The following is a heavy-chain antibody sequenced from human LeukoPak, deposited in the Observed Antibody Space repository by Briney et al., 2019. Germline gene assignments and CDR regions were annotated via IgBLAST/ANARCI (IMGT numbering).Heavy chain of an antibody. CDR1: GYTFTGYY. D-gene: IGHD2-21*02. V-gene: IGHV1-2*06. J-gene: IGHJ4*02. Sequence: ASVKVSCKASGYTFTGYYVHWVRQAPGQGLEWMGRINPNSGDTNYAQKFQGRVTMTRDTSISTAYMELSRLRSDDTAVYYCARDYCGGGCFPDYWGQGTLVTVSS. CDR2: INPNSGDT. CDR3: ARDYCGGGCFPDY.